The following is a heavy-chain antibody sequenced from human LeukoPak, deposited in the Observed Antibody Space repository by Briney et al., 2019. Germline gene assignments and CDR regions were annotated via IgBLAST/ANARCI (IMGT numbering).Heavy chain of an antibody. V-gene: IGHV3-15*01. CDR3: TTRHIVVVTAEF. D-gene: IGHD2-21*02. CDR2: IKSKTDGGTT. J-gene: IGHJ4*02. Sequence: KSGGSLRLSCAASGFTFSNAWMSWVRQAPGKGLEWVGRIKSKTDGGTTDYAAPVKGRFTISRDDSKNTLYLQMNSLKTEDTAVYYCTTRHIVVVTAEFWGQGTLVTVSS. CDR1: GFTFSNAW.